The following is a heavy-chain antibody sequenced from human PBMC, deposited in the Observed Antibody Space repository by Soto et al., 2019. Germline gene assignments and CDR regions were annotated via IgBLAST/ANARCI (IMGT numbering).Heavy chain of an antibody. Sequence: EVQLVESGGGLVQPGGSLRLSCAASGFTFSSYWMQWVRQAPGKGLVWVSRINSDGSSTSYADSVKGRFTISRDNAKNTLYLQMNSLRAEDTAVYSCASGGSLKWYFDLWGRGTLVTVSS. CDR2: INSDGSST. CDR1: GFTFSSYW. D-gene: IGHD1-26*01. V-gene: IGHV3-74*01. J-gene: IGHJ2*01. CDR3: ASGGSLKWYFDL.